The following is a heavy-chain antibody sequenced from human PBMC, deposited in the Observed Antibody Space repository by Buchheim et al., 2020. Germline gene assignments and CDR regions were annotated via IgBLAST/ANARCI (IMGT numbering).Heavy chain of an antibody. CDR3: AREEVRSSLYFDY. V-gene: IGHV4-30-4*01. CDR1: GGSISSGDYY. CDR2: IYYSGST. J-gene: IGHJ4*02. Sequence: QVQLQESGPGLVKTSQTLSLTCTVSGGSISSGDYYWSWIRQPPGKGLECIWYIYYSGSTYYNPSLTSRVTISVDSSQNPFSLKLSSVTAADTAVYYCAREEVRSSLYFDYWGQGTL.